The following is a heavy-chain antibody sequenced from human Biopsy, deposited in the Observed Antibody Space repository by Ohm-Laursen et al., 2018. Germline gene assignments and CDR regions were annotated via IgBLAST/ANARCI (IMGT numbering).Heavy chain of an antibody. V-gene: IGHV1-2*02. CDR2: IVAINGGA. CDR3: ARDRDP. J-gene: IGHJ5*02. Sequence: GASVKPSCKVSGSTFTDYYVQWARQAPGHGLEWMGWIVAINGGARYAQKFQGMLTMTRVTSISTAYMELSRLTSDGTAVYYCARDRDPWGQGTLVTVSS. CDR1: GSTFTDYY.